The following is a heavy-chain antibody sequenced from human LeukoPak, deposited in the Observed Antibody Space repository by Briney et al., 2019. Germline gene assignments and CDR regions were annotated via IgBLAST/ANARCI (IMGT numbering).Heavy chain of an antibody. J-gene: IGHJ6*02. Sequence: PSETLSLTCAVDGGFFSGNYWTWIRQPPAKGLEWIGEINHNGNTNNNPSLKSRVTISVDTSKNQFSLKLISVTAADTAVYYCARAGITGTTRSQRYYYYGMDVWGQGTTVTVSS. V-gene: IGHV4-34*01. CDR3: ARAGITGTTRSQRYYYYGMDV. D-gene: IGHD1-7*01. CDR2: INHNGNT. CDR1: GGFFSGNY.